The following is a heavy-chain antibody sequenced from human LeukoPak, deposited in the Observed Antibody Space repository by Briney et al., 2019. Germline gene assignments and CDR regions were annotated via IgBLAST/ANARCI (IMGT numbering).Heavy chain of an antibody. CDR2: IYHSGST. J-gene: IGHJ5*02. D-gene: IGHD4-11*01. Sequence: SETLSLTCAVSGYSISSGYYWGWIRQPPGKGLEWLGSIYHSGSTYNNPSLKSRVTMSVDTSKNQFSPKLTSVTAADTALYYCARAYSNWFDPWGQGTLVTVSS. CDR3: ARAYSNWFDP. CDR1: GYSISSGYY. V-gene: IGHV4-38-2*01.